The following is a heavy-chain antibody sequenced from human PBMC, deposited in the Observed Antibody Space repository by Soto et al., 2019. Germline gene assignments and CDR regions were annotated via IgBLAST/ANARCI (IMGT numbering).Heavy chain of an antibody. CDR1: GGSISSYY. Sequence: PSETLSLTCTVSGGSISSYYWSWIRQPPGKGLEWIGYIYYSGSTNYNPSLKSRVTISVDTSKNQFSLKLSSVTAADTAVYYCASTQGGKTAWFESWGQGTLVTVSS. V-gene: IGHV4-59*01. CDR2: IYYSGST. D-gene: IGHD2-21*02. CDR3: ASTQGGKTAWFES. J-gene: IGHJ5*01.